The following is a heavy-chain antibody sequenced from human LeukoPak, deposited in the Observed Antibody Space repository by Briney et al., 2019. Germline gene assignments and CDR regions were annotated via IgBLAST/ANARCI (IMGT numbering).Heavy chain of an antibody. V-gene: IGHV3-49*04. Sequence: PGGSLRLSCTTSGFNFGDHAMTWVRQAPGKGLEWVGFIRSKAYRGTTEYAASVKGRFTISRDDSKSVVYLQMNSPKSEDTAVYYCSRGPIQLWVHNGVDVWGQGTTVTVSS. CDR2: IRSKAYRGTT. D-gene: IGHD5-18*01. J-gene: IGHJ6*02. CDR1: GFNFGDHA. CDR3: SRGPIQLWVHNGVDV.